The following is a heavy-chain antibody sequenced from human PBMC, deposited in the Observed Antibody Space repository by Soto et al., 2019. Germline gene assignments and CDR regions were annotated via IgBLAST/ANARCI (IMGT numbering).Heavy chain of an antibody. J-gene: IGHJ4*02. Sequence: QVRLVEFGGGLVKPGGSLRLSCAASGFTFTDYYMSWISQAPGRGLEWVSYIGDSGTKKYYADSVKGRFTISRDNAKNSLFLQMNSLRPEDTAVYYCANGPLDFWGQGTLVTVSS. CDR2: IGDSGTKK. CDR3: ANGPLDF. V-gene: IGHV3-11*01. CDR1: GFTFTDYY.